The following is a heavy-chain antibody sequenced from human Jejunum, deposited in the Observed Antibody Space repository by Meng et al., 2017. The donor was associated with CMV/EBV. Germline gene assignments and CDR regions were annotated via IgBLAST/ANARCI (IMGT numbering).Heavy chain of an antibody. CDR3: TTARSYGSSDY. D-gene: IGHD6-6*01. CDR2: IKSKTDFGTI. Sequence: SGFPFNAAWMTLVRQAPGKGLEWVGRIKSKTDFGTIDYAPPVRGRFTISRDDSKNVLYVDMNSLKTEDTAVYFCTTARSYGSSDYWGPGTLVTVSS. J-gene: IGHJ4*02. CDR1: GFPFNAAW. V-gene: IGHV3-15*01.